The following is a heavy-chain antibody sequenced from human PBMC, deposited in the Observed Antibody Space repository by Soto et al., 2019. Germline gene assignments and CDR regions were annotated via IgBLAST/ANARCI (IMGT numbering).Heavy chain of an antibody. CDR1: GFSLSTRGMR. D-gene: IGHD2-8*02. Sequence: SGPTLVNPTQTLTLTCTFSGFSLSTRGMRVSWIRQPPGKALEWLARIDWDDDKFYSTSLKTRLTISKDTSKNQVVLTMTNMDPVVTATYYCARTGPYYYYGLDVWGQGTTVTVS. CDR2: IDWDDDK. J-gene: IGHJ6*02. CDR3: ARTGPYYYYGLDV. V-gene: IGHV2-70*04.